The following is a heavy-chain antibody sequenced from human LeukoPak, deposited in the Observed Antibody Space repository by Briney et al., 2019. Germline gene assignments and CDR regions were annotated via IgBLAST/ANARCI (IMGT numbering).Heavy chain of an antibody. CDR3: AREAAAVPDY. CDR1: GGSISSGSYY. CDR2: IYTSGST. V-gene: IGHV4-61*02. Sequence: SQTQSLTCTVSGGSISSGSYYWSCIRQPAGKGLEWIGRIYTSGSTNYNPSLKSRVTISVDTSKNQFSLKLSSVTAADTAVYFCAREAAAVPDYWGQGTLVTVSS. D-gene: IGHD6-13*01. J-gene: IGHJ4*02.